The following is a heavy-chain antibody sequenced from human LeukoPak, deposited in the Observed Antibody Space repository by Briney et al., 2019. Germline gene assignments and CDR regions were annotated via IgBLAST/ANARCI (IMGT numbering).Heavy chain of an antibody. Sequence: GGSLRLSCAASGFTFSTYSMNWVRQAPGKGVEGVSYISSSNSTIYYADSVKGGFTISRDNSKNSLYLQMNSLRAEDTAVYYCARVLPYDYINRFDRWGQGTLVTVSS. CDR2: ISSSNSTI. J-gene: IGHJ5*02. V-gene: IGHV3-48*01. CDR1: GFTFSTYS. CDR3: ARVLPYDYINRFDR. D-gene: IGHD4-11*01.